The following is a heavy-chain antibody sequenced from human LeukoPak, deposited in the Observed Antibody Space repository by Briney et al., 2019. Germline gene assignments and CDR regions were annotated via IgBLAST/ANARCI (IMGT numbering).Heavy chain of an antibody. Sequence: SVKVSCKASGGTFSSYAISWVRQAPGQGLEWMGGIIPIFGTANYAQKSQGRVTITADESTSTAYMELSSLRSEDTAVYYCASGRTSSGWLFDYWGQGTLVTVSS. CDR1: GGTFSSYA. D-gene: IGHD6-19*01. V-gene: IGHV1-69*13. CDR3: ASGRTSSGWLFDY. CDR2: IIPIFGTA. J-gene: IGHJ4*02.